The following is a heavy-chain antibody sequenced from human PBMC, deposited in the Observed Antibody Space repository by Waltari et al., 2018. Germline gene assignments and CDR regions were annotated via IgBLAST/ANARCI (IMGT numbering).Heavy chain of an antibody. CDR1: GDTFSTAT. CDR3: ARMSGITMLRGEFDY. D-gene: IGHD3-10*01. Sequence: QVQLVQSGAEVKKSGSSVTVSCKASGDTFSTATITWVRQSPGQGLEWMGRIIPILGIANYAQKFQGRATITADKSTSTAYMELSSLRSEDTAVYYCARMSGITMLRGEFDYWGQGTLVTVSS. V-gene: IGHV1-69*02. CDR2: IIPILGIA. J-gene: IGHJ4*02.